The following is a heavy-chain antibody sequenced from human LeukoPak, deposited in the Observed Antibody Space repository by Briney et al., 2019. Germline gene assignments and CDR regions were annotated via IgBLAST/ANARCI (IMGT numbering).Heavy chain of an antibody. J-gene: IGHJ4*02. D-gene: IGHD3-22*01. V-gene: IGHV1-18*01. Sequence: ASVKVSCKASGYTLTSYGISWVRQAPGQGLEWMGWISAYNGNTNYAQKLQGRVTTTTDTSTSTAYMELRSLRSDDTAVYYCARAAYYYDSSGLTGSFDYWGQRTLVTVSS. CDR1: GYTLTSYG. CDR3: ARAAYYYDSSGLTGSFDY. CDR2: ISAYNGNT.